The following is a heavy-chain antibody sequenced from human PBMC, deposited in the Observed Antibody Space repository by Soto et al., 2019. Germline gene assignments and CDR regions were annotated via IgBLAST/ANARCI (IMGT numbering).Heavy chain of an antibody. CDR2: ISYDGSNK. CDR3: AKTVKREGFDY. V-gene: IGHV3-30*18. D-gene: IGHD4-17*01. Sequence: QVQLVESGGGVVQPGRSLRLSCAASGFTFSSYGMHWVRQAPGKGLEWVAVISYDGSNKYYADSVKGRFTISRDNSKNTLYLQMNRLRAEDTAVYYCAKTVKREGFDYWGQGTLVTVSS. CDR1: GFTFSSYG. J-gene: IGHJ4*02.